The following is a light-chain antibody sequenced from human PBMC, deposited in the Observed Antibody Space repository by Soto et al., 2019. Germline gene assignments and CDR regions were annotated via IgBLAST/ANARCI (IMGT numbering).Light chain of an antibody. CDR1: SSDVGGYNY. V-gene: IGLV2-14*01. Sequence: QSVLTQPASVSGSPGQSITVSCTGTSSDVGGYNYVSWYQQHPGKAPKLVIYDVSYRPSGVSNRFSGSKSGNTASLTISGLQAEDEDYYYCSSYTRSSTYVFGSGTKLTVL. CDR2: DVS. CDR3: SSYTRSSTYV. J-gene: IGLJ1*01.